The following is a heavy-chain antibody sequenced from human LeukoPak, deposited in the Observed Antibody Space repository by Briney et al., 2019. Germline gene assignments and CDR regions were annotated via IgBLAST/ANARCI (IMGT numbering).Heavy chain of an antibody. D-gene: IGHD7-27*01. V-gene: IGHV3-9*01. CDR3: AKQANWAMNDAFDI. CDR2: ISWNSGSI. Sequence: GRSLRLSCAASGFTFDDYAMHWVRQAPGKGLEWVSGISWNSGSIGYADSVKGRFTISRDNAKNSLYLQMNSLRAEDTALYYCAKQANWAMNDAFDIWGQGTMVTVSS. J-gene: IGHJ3*02. CDR1: GFTFDDYA.